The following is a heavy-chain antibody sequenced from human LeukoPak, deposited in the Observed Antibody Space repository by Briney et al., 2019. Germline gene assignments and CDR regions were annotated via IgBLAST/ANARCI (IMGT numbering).Heavy chain of an antibody. V-gene: IGHV4-59*08. CDR3: ATAEGEN. D-gene: IGHD2-2*01. CDR2: IYYAGNT. CDR1: GGSISSYF. Sequence: KSSETLSLTCTVSGGSISSYFWSWIRQPPGKALEWIGYIYYAGNTKYSPSLKGRVTISVDTSKNQFSLRLSSVTAADTAVYYCATAEGENWGQGTLVTVSS. J-gene: IGHJ4*02.